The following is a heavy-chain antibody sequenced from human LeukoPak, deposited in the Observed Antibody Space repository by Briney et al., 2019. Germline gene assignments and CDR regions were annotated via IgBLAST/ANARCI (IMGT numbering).Heavy chain of an antibody. J-gene: IGHJ4*02. CDR2: LSSSGSAF. V-gene: IGHV3-48*04. CDR3: VYSGDYEKGY. CDR1: GITFSSYG. D-gene: IGHD4-17*01. Sequence: GGSLRLSCAASGITFSSYGMSWVRQAPGKGLEWIAYLSSSGSAFSYADSVKGRFTIARDNAKNSLYLQMNSLRAEDTAVYYCVYSGDYEKGYWGQGTLVTVSS.